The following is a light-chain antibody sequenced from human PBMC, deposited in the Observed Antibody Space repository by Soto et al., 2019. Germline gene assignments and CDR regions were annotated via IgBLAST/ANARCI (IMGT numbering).Light chain of an antibody. Sequence: EIVMTQSPGTLSLSPGERATLSCRASQSVSSSYLAWYQQKPGQAPRIIIYGASTRATGIPARLSASGSGKEFALTISGLQPDEVAVYYCQQYNRYAVTFGQGTKVDIK. V-gene: IGKV3-20*01. CDR1: QSVSSSY. CDR3: QQYNRYAVT. CDR2: GAS. J-gene: IGKJ1*01.